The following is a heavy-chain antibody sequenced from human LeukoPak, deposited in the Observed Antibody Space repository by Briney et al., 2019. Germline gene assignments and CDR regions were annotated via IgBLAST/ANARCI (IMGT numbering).Heavy chain of an antibody. CDR3: ARDTNGLAY. D-gene: IGHD2-8*01. CDR1: GFTFSSHR. J-gene: IGHJ4*02. Sequence: QPGGSLRLSCAASGFTFSSHRMHWVRQAPGKGLVWVSCVSTDGSTTNYADSVKGRFTISRDNAKNTLYLQMNSLRVEDTAVYYCARDTNGLAYWGPGTRVTVSS. CDR2: VSTDGSTT. V-gene: IGHV3-74*01.